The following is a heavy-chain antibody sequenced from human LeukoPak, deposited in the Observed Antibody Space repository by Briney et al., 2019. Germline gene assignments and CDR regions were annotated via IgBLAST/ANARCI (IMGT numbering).Heavy chain of an antibody. CDR1: GGSISSYH. Sequence: SETLSLTCTVSGGSISSYHWSWIRQPPGKGLEWIGYIYSSGSTEYKPSLKSRATISADTSKNQFSLKRTSVTAADTAIYYCARRNDFDIWGQGTMVTVSS. V-gene: IGHV4-4*08. J-gene: IGHJ3*02. CDR2: IYSSGST. CDR3: ARRNDFDI.